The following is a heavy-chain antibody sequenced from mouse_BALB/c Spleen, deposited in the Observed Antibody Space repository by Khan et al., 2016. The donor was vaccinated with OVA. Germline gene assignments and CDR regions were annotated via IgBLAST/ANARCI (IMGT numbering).Heavy chain of an antibody. J-gene: IGHJ1*01. CDR3: ARETVVDIYWYLDV. D-gene: IGHD1-1*01. CDR2: IRNKANGYST. V-gene: IGHV7-3*02. Sequence: EVELVESGGGLVQPGGSLRLSCATSEFTFTDYYITWVRQPPGKALEWLGFIRNKANGYSTEYIASVKGRFTVSRDNSQSIVYLQMNTLRAEDSATYYCARETVVDIYWYLDVWGAGTTVTVSS. CDR1: EFTFTDYY.